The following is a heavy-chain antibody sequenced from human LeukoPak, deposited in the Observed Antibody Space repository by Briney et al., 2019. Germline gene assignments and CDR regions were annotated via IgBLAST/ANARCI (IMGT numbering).Heavy chain of an antibody. CDR1: GYSFTSYW. J-gene: IGHJ4*02. CDR2: IYPGDSDT. Sequence: SGESLKISCKGSGYSFTSYWIGWVRQMPGKGLEWMGIIYPGDSDTRYSPSFQGQVTISADKSISTAYLQWSSLKASDTAMYYCARQGALQYCSGGSCYSGFDYWGQGTLVTVSS. V-gene: IGHV5-51*01. CDR3: ARQGALQYCSGGSCYSGFDY. D-gene: IGHD2-15*01.